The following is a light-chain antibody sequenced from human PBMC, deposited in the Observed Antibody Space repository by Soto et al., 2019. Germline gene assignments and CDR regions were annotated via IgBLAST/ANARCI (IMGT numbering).Light chain of an antibody. V-gene: IGKV3-20*01. CDR2: VAS. CDR1: QSGTSRY. Sequence: IALSPTPGPLSLSPGGRATLSCSASQSGTSRYFAWYQQQPGQAPGLLILVASIRDTGIPDRFSGSASGTGFPLTISRLESEDSAVYYCPHYDNYTPLTFGGGTKVDIK. J-gene: IGKJ4*01. CDR3: PHYDNYTPLT.